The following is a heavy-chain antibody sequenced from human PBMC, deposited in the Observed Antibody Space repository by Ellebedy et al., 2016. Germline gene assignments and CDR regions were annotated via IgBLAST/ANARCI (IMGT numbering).Heavy chain of an antibody. Sequence: SETLSLXXTVSSGSISTSSYYWGWIRQPPGKGLEWIGSIYYGVTTYYNPSLKSRATISVDTSKNQFSLKLSSVTAADTAVYYCARLMFRGGQRYYFDQWGQGTLVTVSS. D-gene: IGHD4-17*01. CDR2: IYYGVTT. J-gene: IGHJ4*02. CDR3: ARLMFRGGQRYYFDQ. V-gene: IGHV4-39*07. CDR1: SGSISTSSYY.